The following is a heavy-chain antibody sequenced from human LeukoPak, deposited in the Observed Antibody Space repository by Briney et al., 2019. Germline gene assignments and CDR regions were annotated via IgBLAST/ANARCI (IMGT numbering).Heavy chain of an antibody. CDR2: ICYSGST. J-gene: IGHJ4*02. Sequence: PSETLSLTCTVSGGSISSYYWSWIRQPPGKGLEWIGYICYSGSTNYNPSLKSRVTISVDTSKNQFSLKLSSVTAADTAVYYCARQYCGSTGCYPYFDYWGQGTLVTVSS. CDR1: GGSISSYY. V-gene: IGHV4-59*01. CDR3: ARQYCGSTGCYPYFDY. D-gene: IGHD2-2*01.